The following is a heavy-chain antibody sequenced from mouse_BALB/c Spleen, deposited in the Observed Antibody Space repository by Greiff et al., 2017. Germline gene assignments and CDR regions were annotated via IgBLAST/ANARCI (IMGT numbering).Heavy chain of an antibody. D-gene: IGHD2-1*01. CDR3: ARKGDGNYEFDY. J-gene: IGHJ2*01. CDR2: INPSTGYT. V-gene: IGHV1-7*01. Sequence: VQLQQSGAELAKPGASVKMSCKASGYTFTSYWMHWVKQRPGQGLEWIGYINPSTGYTEYNQKFKDKATLTADKSSSTAYMQLSSLTSEDSAVYYCARKGDGNYEFDYWGQGTTLTVSS. CDR1: GYTFTSYW.